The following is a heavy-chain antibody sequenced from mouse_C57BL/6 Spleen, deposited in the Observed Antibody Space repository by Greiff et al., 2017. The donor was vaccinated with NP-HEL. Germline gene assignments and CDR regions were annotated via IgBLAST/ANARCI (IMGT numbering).Heavy chain of an antibody. CDR2: IWRGGST. J-gene: IGHJ4*01. CDR1: GFSLTSYG. Sequence: QVQLKESGPGLVQPSQSLSISCTASGFSLTSYGVHWVRQSPGKGLEWLGVIWRGGSTDYNAAFISRLSISKDNSKSQVFFKMSSLKAEDTAIYYCARRAWISYAMDYWGQGTSVTVSS. CDR3: ARRAWISYAMDY. V-gene: IGHV2-2*01.